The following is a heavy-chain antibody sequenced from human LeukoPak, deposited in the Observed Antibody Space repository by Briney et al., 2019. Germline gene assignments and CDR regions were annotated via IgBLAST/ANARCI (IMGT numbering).Heavy chain of an antibody. CDR1: GFTFSSYG. J-gene: IGHJ4*02. CDR3: AKDAVRYCSGGSCYSDY. Sequence: GGSLRLSCAASGFTFSSYGMHWVRQAPGKGLEWVAVISYDGSNKYYADSVKGRFTISRDNSKNTLYLQMNSLRAEDTAVYYCAKDAVRYCSGGSCYSDYWGQGTLVTVSS. CDR2: ISYDGSNK. D-gene: IGHD2-15*01. V-gene: IGHV3-30*18.